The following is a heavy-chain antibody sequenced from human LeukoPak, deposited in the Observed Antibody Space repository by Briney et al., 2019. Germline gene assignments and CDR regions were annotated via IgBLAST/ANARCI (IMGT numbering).Heavy chain of an antibody. V-gene: IGHV3-48*03. J-gene: IGHJ5*02. D-gene: IGHD6-19*01. CDR2: ISSSASII. CDR3: ARDPSSGWYLKGWFDP. Sequence: GGSLRLSCAASGFTFSDYEMNWVRQAPGKGLEWVSYISSSASIIYYSDSVKGRFTISRDNAKNSLYLQMNSLRAEDTAVYYCARDPSSGWYLKGWFDPWGQGTLVTVSS. CDR1: GFTFSDYE.